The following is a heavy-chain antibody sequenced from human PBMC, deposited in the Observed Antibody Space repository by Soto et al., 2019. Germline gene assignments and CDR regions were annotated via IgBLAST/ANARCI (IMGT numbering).Heavy chain of an antibody. J-gene: IGHJ4*01. CDR3: ATGLQVLSATGIDY. V-gene: IGHV1-24*01. Sequence: ASVKVSCKVSGYTLTELSMHWVRQAPGKGLEWMGGFDPEDGETIYAQKFQGRVTMTEDTSTDTAYMELSSLRSEDTAVYYCATGLQVLSATGIDYWGHGTLVPVSS. CDR1: GYTLTELS. D-gene: IGHD4-4*01. CDR2: FDPEDGET.